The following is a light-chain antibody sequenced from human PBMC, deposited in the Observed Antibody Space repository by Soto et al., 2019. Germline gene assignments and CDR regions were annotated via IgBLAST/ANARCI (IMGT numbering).Light chain of an antibody. J-gene: IGKJ1*01. CDR2: DVS. V-gene: IGKV3-11*01. CDR1: QSVSSY. CDR3: QQRSNWPST. Sequence: EVVLTQSPATLSLSPGEGATLSCRASQSVSSYLAWYQQKPGQAPRLLIYDVSNRATGIPARFSGTGSGTDFTLTISSLEPEDFAVYYCQQRSNWPSTFGQGTKVDIK.